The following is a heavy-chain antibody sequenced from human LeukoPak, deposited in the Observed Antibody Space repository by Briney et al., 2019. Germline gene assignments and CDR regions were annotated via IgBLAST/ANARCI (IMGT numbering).Heavy chain of an antibody. CDR2: ITWNSASV. CDR3: AKVNVVVADTGAFDI. CDR1: GFSFDDYA. V-gene: IGHV3-9*03. J-gene: IGHJ3*02. D-gene: IGHD2-15*01. Sequence: GGSLRLSCAASGFSFDDYAMHWVRQAPGKGLEWVSGITWNSASVAYADSVKGRFTISRDNAKNSLYLQMNSLRAEDMAFYYCAKVNVVVADTGAFDIWGQGTMVTVSS.